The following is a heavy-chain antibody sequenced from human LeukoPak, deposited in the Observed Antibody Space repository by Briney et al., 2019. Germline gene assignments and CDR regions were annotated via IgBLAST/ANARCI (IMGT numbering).Heavy chain of an antibody. CDR2: INPSGGST. V-gene: IGHV1-46*01. J-gene: IGHJ3*02. CDR1: GYTFTSYY. Sequence: ASVKVSCKASGYTFTSYYMHWVRQAPGQGLEWMGIINPSGGSTSYAQKFQGRVTMTRDMSTSTVYMELSSLRSEDTAVYYCARQYYYYDSSGPLADAFDIWGQGTMVTVSS. CDR3: ARQYYYYDSSGPLADAFDI. D-gene: IGHD3-22*01.